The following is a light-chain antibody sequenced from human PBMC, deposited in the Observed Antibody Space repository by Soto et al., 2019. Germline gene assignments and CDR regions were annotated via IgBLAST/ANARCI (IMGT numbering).Light chain of an antibody. V-gene: IGKV3-15*01. Sequence: ELVRTQSPATLSVSPGERATLSCRASQSVSSNLAWYQQKPGQAPRLLIYCASTRATGIPARFSGSGSGTEFTLTISSLQSEDFAVYYCQQYNNWPPWTFGQGTTVDI. CDR1: QSVSSN. J-gene: IGKJ1*01. CDR3: QQYNNWPPWT. CDR2: CAS.